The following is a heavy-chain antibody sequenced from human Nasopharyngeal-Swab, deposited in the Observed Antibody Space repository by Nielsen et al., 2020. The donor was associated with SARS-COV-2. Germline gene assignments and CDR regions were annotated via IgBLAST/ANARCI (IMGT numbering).Heavy chain of an antibody. CDR2: IWYDGSNK. CDR3: AREASSGYYVYYYYYGMDV. V-gene: IGHV3-33*08. Sequence: GESLKISCAASGFTFSSYGMHWVRQAPGKGLEWVAVIWYDGSNKYYADSVKGRFTISRDNSKNTLYLQMNSLRAEDTAVYYCAREASSGYYVYYYYYGMDVWGQGTTVTVSS. J-gene: IGHJ6*02. CDR1: GFTFSSYG. D-gene: IGHD3-22*01.